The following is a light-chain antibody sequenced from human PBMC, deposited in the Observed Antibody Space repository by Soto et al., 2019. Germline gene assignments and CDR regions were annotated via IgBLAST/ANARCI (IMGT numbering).Light chain of an antibody. CDR1: QSIGRR. Sequence: DIQMTQSPSSLSASVGDRITITCRASQSIGRRLNWYQQKPGQAPKFLIYGASTLQSGVPSRFSGSGSGTDFTLTVNSLQPDDFATYYCQQSYNSPVTFGQGTRLEN. CDR2: GAS. CDR3: QQSYNSPVT. J-gene: IGKJ5*01. V-gene: IGKV1-39*01.